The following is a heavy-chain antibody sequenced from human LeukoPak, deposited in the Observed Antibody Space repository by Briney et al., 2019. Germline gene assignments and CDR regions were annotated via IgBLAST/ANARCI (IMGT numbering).Heavy chain of an antibody. CDR1: GGSFSGYY. V-gene: IGHV4-34*01. D-gene: IGHD3-22*01. CDR2: INHSGST. Sequence: PETLSLTCAVYGGSFSGYYWSWIRQPPGKGLEWIGEINHSGSTNYNPSLKSRVTISVDTSKNQFSLKLSSVTAADTAVYYCARGSGDSSGYYFDYWGQGTLVTVSS. J-gene: IGHJ4*02. CDR3: ARGSGDSSGYYFDY.